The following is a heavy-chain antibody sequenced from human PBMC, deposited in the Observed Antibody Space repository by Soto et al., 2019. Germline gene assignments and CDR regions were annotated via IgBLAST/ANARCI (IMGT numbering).Heavy chain of an antibody. V-gene: IGHV4-31*03. J-gene: IGHJ5*02. CDR2: IYYSGST. CDR1: GGSISSGDYY. CDR3: ASIYDSSGYYDGNNWFDP. Sequence: QVQLQESGPGLVKPSQTLSLTCTVSGGSISSGDYYWSWIRQHPGKGLEWIGSIYYSGSTYYNPSLKSRLTIAVDTSKNQFSLKLSSVTAADTAVYYCASIYDSSGYYDGNNWFDPWGQGTLVTVAS. D-gene: IGHD3-22*01.